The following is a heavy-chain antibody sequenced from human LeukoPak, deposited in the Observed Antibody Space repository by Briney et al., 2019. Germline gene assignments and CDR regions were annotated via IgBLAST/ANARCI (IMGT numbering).Heavy chain of an antibody. J-gene: IGHJ4*02. CDR1: GFTFSSYA. CDR2: ISGSGGST. CDR3: AKVRWDQPGDY. Sequence: GGSLRLSCAASGFTFSSYAMSWVRQAPGKGLEWVSAISGSGGSTYYADSVKGRFTISRDNSTNTLYLQMNRLRAEDTAVYYCAKVRWDQPGDYWGQGTLVTVSS. D-gene: IGHD1-14*01. V-gene: IGHV3-23*01.